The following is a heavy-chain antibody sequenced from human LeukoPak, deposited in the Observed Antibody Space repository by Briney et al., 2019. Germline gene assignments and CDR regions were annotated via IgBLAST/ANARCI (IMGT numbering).Heavy chain of an antibody. V-gene: IGHV3-48*04. CDR3: ARDYIVDY. D-gene: IGHD3-10*01. Sequence: GGSLRLSCAASGFTFSSYSMNWVRQAPGKGLEWVSSISSSSSTIYYADSVKGRFTISRDNAKNSLYLQMNSLRAEDTAVYYCARDYIVDYWGQGTLVTVSS. CDR1: GFTFSSYS. J-gene: IGHJ4*02. CDR2: ISSSSSTI.